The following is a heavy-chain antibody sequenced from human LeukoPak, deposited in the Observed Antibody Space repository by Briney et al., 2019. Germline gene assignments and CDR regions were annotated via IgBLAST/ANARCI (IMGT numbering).Heavy chain of an antibody. CDR2: IIPIFGTA. J-gene: IGHJ6*03. CDR1: GGTFSSYA. CDR3: ARGLRGSDGYYYMDV. D-gene: IGHD2-15*01. V-gene: IGHV1-69*05. Sequence: SVKVSCKASGGTFSSYAISWVRQAPGQELEWMGGIIPIFGTANYAQKFQGRVTITTDESTSTAYMELSSLRSEDTAVYYCARGLRGSDGYYYMDVWGKGTTVTVSS.